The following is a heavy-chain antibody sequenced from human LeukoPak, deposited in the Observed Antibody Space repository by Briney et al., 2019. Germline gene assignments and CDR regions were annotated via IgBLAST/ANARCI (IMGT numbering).Heavy chain of an antibody. CDR1: GFTFSSFA. CDR2: ISGSGGNT. J-gene: IGHJ4*02. CDR3: AKDISSTFDY. Sequence: GGSLRLSCAASGFTFSSFAMSWVRQAPGKGLEWVSAISGSGGNTYYADSVKGRFTISRDNSKNTLYLQMNSLRAEDTAVYYCAKDISSTFDYWGQGTLVTVSS. V-gene: IGHV3-23*01. D-gene: IGHD6-13*01.